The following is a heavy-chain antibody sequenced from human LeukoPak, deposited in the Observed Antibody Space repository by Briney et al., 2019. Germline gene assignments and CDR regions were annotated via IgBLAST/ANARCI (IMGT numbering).Heavy chain of an antibody. V-gene: IGHV3-30*02. CDR2: IRYDGYNK. Sequence: GSLRLSCAASGFTFSSYGMHWVRQAPGKGLEWVAFIRYDGYNKYYADSVKGRFTVSRDNSKNTLYLQMSSLRAEDTAVYYCAKDSYNPYSGSYYVSPAGYYYMDVWGKGTTVTVSS. CDR1: GFTFSSYG. D-gene: IGHD1-26*01. J-gene: IGHJ6*03. CDR3: AKDSYNPYSGSYYVSPAGYYYMDV.